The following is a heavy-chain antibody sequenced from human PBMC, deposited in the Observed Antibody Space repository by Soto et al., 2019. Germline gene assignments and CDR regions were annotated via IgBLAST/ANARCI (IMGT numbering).Heavy chain of an antibody. Sequence: EVQLLESGGGLVQPGGSLRLSCAASGFTFSSYAMSWVRQAPGKGLEWVSAISGSGGSTYYADSVKGRFTISRDNSKNTLYLQMNSLRAEDTAVYYCARQPSGPSTAYYYYGMDVWGQGTTVTVSS. V-gene: IGHV3-23*01. CDR1: GFTFSSYA. CDR3: ARQPSGPSTAYYYYGMDV. CDR2: ISGSGGST. D-gene: IGHD2-2*01. J-gene: IGHJ6*02.